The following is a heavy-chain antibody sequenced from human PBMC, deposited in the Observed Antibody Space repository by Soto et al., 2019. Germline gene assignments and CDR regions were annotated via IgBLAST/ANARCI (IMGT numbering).Heavy chain of an antibody. CDR3: AKGQFGVVMDA. CDR2: LSGDGVTT. CDR1: GFFFSSHS. D-gene: IGHD3-3*01. V-gene: IGHV3-23*04. J-gene: IGHJ6*02. Sequence: HLVESGGGLVQPGGSLRLSCAASGFFFSSHSMTWVRQAPGTGLEWVSSLSGDGVTTYYADSVKGRFIISRDNSKNTLYLQMDSLTVDDTAVYYCAKGQFGVVMDAWGQGTTVTVSS.